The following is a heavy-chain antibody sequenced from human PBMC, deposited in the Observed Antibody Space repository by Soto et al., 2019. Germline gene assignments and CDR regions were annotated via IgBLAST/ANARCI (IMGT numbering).Heavy chain of an antibody. CDR2: INPSGGST. D-gene: IGHD6-19*01. CDR3: ARARNTKQWLGPDDAFDI. Sequence: GASVKVSCKASGYTFTSYYMHWVRQAPGQGLERMGIINPSGGSTSYAQKFQGRVTMTRDTSTSTVYMELSSLRSEDTAVYYCARARNTKQWLGPDDAFDIWGQGTMVTVSS. V-gene: IGHV1-46*01. J-gene: IGHJ3*02. CDR1: GYTFTSYY.